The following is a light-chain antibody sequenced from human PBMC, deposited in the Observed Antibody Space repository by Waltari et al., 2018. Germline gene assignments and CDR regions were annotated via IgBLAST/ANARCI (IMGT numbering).Light chain of an antibody. V-gene: IGKV3-15*01. J-gene: IGKJ4*01. Sequence: EIVMTQSPATLSVSPGERATLSCRASQSVNLDLVWYQHKPGQAPRLPIYGASNRATGIPARFSGGGSGTEFTLTISGLQSEDSAVYYCQQYNKWPTFGGGTKVEIK. CDR2: GAS. CDR1: QSVNLD. CDR3: QQYNKWPT.